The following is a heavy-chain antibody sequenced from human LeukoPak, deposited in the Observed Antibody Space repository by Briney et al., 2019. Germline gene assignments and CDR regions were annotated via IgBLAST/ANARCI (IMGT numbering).Heavy chain of an antibody. CDR3: ARDPLVTAGHFDC. CDR2: ISGSGGST. J-gene: IGHJ4*02. D-gene: IGHD6-25*01. Sequence: PGGSLRLSCAASGFTFSSYAMSWVRQAPGKGLEWVSVISGSGGSTYYADSVKGRFTISRDNSKNTLYLQMNSLRAEDTAVYYCARDPLVTAGHFDCWGQGTLVTVSS. V-gene: IGHV3-23*01. CDR1: GFTFSSYA.